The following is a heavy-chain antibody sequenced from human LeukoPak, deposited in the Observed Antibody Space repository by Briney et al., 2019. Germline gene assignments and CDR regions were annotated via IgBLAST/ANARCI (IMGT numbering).Heavy chain of an antibody. V-gene: IGHV4-61*02. CDR2: IYTSGST. D-gene: IGHD6-19*01. CDR1: GLSLSSGSYY. Sequence: SQTLSLTCTVSGLSLSSGSYYWSWLRQPAGKGLEWIERIYTSGSTNYNPSLKSRVTISVDTSKNQFSLKLSSVTAADTAVYYCARLPGIAVAGTPDAFDIWGQGTMVTVSS. J-gene: IGHJ3*02. CDR3: ARLPGIAVAGTPDAFDI.